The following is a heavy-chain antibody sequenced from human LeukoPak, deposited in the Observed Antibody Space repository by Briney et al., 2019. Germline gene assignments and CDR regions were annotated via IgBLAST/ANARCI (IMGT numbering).Heavy chain of an antibody. CDR2: ISSSCNTI. Sequence: PGGSLRLSCAASGFTFSSSEMNWVRQAPGEGLEWVSYISSSCNTIYYADSVKGRFTISRDNAKNSLYLQMNSLRAEDTAVYYCARDGSIPLWGRGALVTVSS. V-gene: IGHV3-48*03. J-gene: IGHJ4*02. CDR3: ARDGSIPL. CDR1: GFTFSSSE. D-gene: IGHD5-12*01.